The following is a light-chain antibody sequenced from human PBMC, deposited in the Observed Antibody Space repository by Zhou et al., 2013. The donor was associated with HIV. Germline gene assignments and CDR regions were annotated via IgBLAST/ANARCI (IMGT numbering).Light chain of an antibody. Sequence: DIQLTQSPSFLSASVGDRVTITCRASQAINSYVGWFQQKPGKAPKLLIYSASTLQSGVPSRFSGSGSGTEFTLTISSLQPEDFAAYYCQQYSSDSTFGQGTKVDIK. V-gene: IGKV1-9*01. CDR2: SAS. J-gene: IGKJ1*01. CDR3: QQYSSDST. CDR1: QAINSY.